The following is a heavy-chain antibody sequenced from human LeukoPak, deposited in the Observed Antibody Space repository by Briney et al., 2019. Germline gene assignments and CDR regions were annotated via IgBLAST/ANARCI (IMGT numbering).Heavy chain of an antibody. CDR3: ARHMGYCSSTSCSKPYFFDY. CDR1: GRSISSSSYY. D-gene: IGHD2-2*01. Sequence: SETLSLTCTVSGRSISSSSYYWGRLREPPGKGLEWIASIYYSGSTYYNPSLKSRVTVSVDTSKNQCSLKLSSVTAADTAVYYCARHMGYCSSTSCSKPYFFDYWGQGTLVTVSS. J-gene: IGHJ4*02. V-gene: IGHV4-39*01. CDR2: IYYSGST.